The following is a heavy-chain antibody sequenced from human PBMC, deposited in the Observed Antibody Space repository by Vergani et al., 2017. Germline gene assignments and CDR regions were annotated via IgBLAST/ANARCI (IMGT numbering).Heavy chain of an antibody. Sequence: QVQLQESGPGLVKPSETLSLTCAVSGYSISSGYYWGWIRQPPGKGLEWIGSTYHSGSTYYNPSLKSRVTISVDTSKNQFSLKLSSVTAAYAAVYYCARRIVGATGAEYFQHWGQGTLVTVSS. CDR1: GYSISSGYY. CDR2: TYHSGST. CDR3: ARRIVGATGAEYFQH. D-gene: IGHD1-26*01. J-gene: IGHJ1*01. V-gene: IGHV4-38-2*01.